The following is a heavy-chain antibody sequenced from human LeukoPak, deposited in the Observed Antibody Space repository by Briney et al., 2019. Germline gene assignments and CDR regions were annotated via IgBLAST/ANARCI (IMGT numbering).Heavy chain of an antibody. CDR1: GYTLTELS. CDR3: ATAGLATGTSDY. CDR2: FDPEDGET. J-gene: IGHJ4*02. D-gene: IGHD5-12*01. Sequence: ASVKVSCKVSGYTLTELSMHWVRQAPGKGLEWMGGFDPEDGETIYAQKFQGRVTMTEDTSTDTAYMELSSLRSEDTAVYYCATAGLATGTSDYWGQGTLVTVSS. V-gene: IGHV1-24*01.